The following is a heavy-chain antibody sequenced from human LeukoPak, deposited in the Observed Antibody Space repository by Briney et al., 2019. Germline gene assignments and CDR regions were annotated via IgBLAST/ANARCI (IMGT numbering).Heavy chain of an antibody. J-gene: IGHJ5*01. CDR2: ISSSSSYT. V-gene: IGHV3-21*01. Sequence: GGSLRLSCAASGFTVSSDYMSWVRQAPGKGLEWVSYISSSSSYTYYADSVKGRFTISRDNAKNSLYLQMNSLRSEDTAVYYCAASFYYDTSGYPKWFDSWGQGALVTVSS. D-gene: IGHD3-22*01. CDR1: GFTVSSDY. CDR3: AASFYYDTSGYPKWFDS.